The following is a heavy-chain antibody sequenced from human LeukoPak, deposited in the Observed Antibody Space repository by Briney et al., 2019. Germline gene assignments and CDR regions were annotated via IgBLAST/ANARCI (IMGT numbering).Heavy chain of an antibody. CDR3: AASVYGILSY. J-gene: IGHJ4*02. CDR2: IYPDDSDT. D-gene: IGHD2-8*01. V-gene: IGHV5-51*01. CDR1: GYSFASHW. Sequence: GESLKISCKGSGYSFASHWIGWVRQMPGKGLEWMGIIYPDDSDTRYSPSFQGQVTISADKSISTAYLQWSSLKASDTAIYYCAASVYGILSYWGQGTLVTVSS.